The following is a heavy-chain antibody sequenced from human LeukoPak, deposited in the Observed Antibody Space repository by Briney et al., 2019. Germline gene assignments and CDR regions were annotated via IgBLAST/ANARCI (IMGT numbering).Heavy chain of an antibody. CDR2: IYSGGST. J-gene: IGHJ4*02. Sequence: GGSLRLSCAASGFTVRSNYMSWVRQAPGKGLEWVSVIYSGGSTYYADSVKGRFTISRDNSKNTLYLQMNSLRAEDTAVYYCARDVEDYYGSGSYSYWGQGTLVTVSS. CDR1: GFTVRSNY. D-gene: IGHD3-10*01. CDR3: ARDVEDYYGSGSYSY. V-gene: IGHV3-66*01.